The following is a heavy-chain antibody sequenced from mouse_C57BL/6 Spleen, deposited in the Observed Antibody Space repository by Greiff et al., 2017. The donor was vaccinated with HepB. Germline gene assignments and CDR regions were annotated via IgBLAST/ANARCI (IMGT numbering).Heavy chain of an antibody. Sequence: EVKLMESGEGLVKPGGSLKLSCAASGFTFSSYVMSWVRQTPEKRLEWVAYISSGGDYIYYADTVKGRFTISRDNARNTLYLQMSSLKSEDTAMYYCTSLRPSMDYWGQGTSVTVSS. CDR3: TSLRPSMDY. V-gene: IGHV5-9-1*02. CDR2: ISSGGDYI. D-gene: IGHD1-2*01. CDR1: GFTFSSYV. J-gene: IGHJ4*01.